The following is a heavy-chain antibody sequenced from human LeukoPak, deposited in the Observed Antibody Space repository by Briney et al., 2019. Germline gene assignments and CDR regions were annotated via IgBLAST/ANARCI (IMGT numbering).Heavy chain of an antibody. J-gene: IGHJ4*02. D-gene: IGHD6-19*01. CDR1: GFTVTSNY. V-gene: IGHV3-66*01. CDR3: ARGQWLSRLFDQ. CDR2: IYSGSNT. Sequence: PGGSPRLSCAASGFTVTSNYMSWVRQAPGKGLEWVSVIYSGSNTYYADSVKGRFTISRDNPKNTLYLQMNSLRAEDTAVYFCARGQWLSRLFDQWGQGTLVTVSS.